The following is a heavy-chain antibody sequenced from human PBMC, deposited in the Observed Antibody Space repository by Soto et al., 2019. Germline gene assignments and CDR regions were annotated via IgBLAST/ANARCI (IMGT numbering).Heavy chain of an antibody. J-gene: IGHJ3*02. CDR3: AKGYNWNDAPDDAFDI. D-gene: IGHD1-1*01. CDR2: IIPIFGTA. Sequence: SVKVSCKASGGTFSSYAISWVRQAPGQGLEWMGGIIPIFGTANYAQKFQGRVTITADESTSTAYMELSSLRSEDTAVYYCAKGYNWNDAPDDAFDIWGQGTMVTASS. V-gene: IGHV1-69*13. CDR1: GGTFSSYA.